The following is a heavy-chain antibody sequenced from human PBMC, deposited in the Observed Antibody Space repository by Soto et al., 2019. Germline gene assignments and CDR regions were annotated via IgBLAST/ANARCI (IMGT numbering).Heavy chain of an antibody. CDR3: AREKRIAVAGAFDT. D-gene: IGHD6-19*01. J-gene: IGHJ3*02. V-gene: IGHV1-2*04. CDR1: VDTITGKY. CDR2: INPNSGGT. Sequence: ASVKVSCKSSVDTITGKYIHCVQQAPGQGLEWMGWINPNSGGTNYAQKFQGWVTMTRDTSISTAYMELSRLRSDDTAVYYCAREKRIAVAGAFDTWGQGTMVTVSS.